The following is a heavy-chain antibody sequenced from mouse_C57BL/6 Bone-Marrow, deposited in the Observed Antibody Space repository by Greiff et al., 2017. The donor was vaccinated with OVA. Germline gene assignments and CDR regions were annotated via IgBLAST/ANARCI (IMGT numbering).Heavy chain of an antibody. J-gene: IGHJ4*01. V-gene: IGHV10-1*01. CDR3: GRSDLYGEAMDY. D-gene: IGHD2-10*02. CDR1: GFSFNTYA. CDR2: IRSKSNNYAT. Sequence: DVMLVESGGGLVQPKGSLKLSCAASGFSFNTYAMNWVRQAPGKGLEWVARIRSKSNNYATYYADSVKDRFTISRDDSESMLYLQMNNVKTEDTAMYYCGRSDLYGEAMDYWGQGTSVTVSS.